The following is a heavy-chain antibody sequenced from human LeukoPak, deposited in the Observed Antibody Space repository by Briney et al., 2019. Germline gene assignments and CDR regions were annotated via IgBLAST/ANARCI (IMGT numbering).Heavy chain of an antibody. J-gene: IGHJ4*02. V-gene: IGHV4-38-2*02. CDR3: ASITMVRGVIY. Sequence: SETLSLTCTVSGYSISTSYYWGWIRQPPGKGLEWIGSIYHSGSTNYNPSLKSRVTISVDTSKNQFSLKLSSVTAADTAVYYCASITMVRGVIYWGQGTLVTVSS. D-gene: IGHD3-10*01. CDR1: GYSISTSYY. CDR2: IYHSGST.